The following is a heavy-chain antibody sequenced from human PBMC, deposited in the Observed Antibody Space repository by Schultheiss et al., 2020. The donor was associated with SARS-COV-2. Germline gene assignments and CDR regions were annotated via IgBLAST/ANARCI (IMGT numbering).Heavy chain of an antibody. CDR3: TKEGVIPSAIQGFDY. V-gene: IGHV3-23*03. CDR2: IYSGGST. D-gene: IGHD2-2*02. Sequence: GGSLRLSCAASGFTFSSYAMSWVRQAPGKGLEWVAVIYSGGSTYYADSVKGRFTISRDNSKNTLYLQMDSLKAKDTAMYYCTKEGVIPSAIQGFDYWGQGALVTVSS. J-gene: IGHJ4*02. CDR1: GFTFSSYA.